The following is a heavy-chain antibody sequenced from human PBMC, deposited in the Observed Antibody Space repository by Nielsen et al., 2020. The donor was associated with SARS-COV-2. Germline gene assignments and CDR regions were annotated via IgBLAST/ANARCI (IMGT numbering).Heavy chain of an antibody. D-gene: IGHD5-24*01. J-gene: IGHJ6*02. Sequence: SVKVSCKASGYTFTGYYMHWVRQAPGQGLEWMGRIIPILGIANYAQKFQGRVTITADKSTSTAYMELSSLRSEDTAVYYCATGRDGYKYYYYGMDVWGQGTTVTVSS. CDR1: GYTFTGYY. V-gene: IGHV1-69*02. CDR3: ATGRDGYKYYYYGMDV. CDR2: IIPILGIA.